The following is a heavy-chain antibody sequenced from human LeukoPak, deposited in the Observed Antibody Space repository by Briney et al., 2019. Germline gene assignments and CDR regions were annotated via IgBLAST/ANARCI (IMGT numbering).Heavy chain of an antibody. CDR1: GFTFSTFA. J-gene: IGHJ4*02. CDR3: AKDIRGSTSWYGLDY. D-gene: IGHD6-13*01. Sequence: GGSLRLSCAASGFTFSTFAMIWVRQPPGKGLEWVSSIFPSGGEIHYADSVRGRFTISRDNAKNSLYLQMNSLRAEDTALYYCAKDIRGSTSWYGLDYWGQGTLVTVSS. CDR2: IFPSGGEI. V-gene: IGHV3-23*01.